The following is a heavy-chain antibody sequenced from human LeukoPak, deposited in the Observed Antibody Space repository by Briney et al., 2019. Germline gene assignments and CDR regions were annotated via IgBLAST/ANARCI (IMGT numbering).Heavy chain of an antibody. J-gene: IGHJ4*02. CDR2: IYYSGST. D-gene: IGHD5-12*01. V-gene: IGHV4-39*01. CDR3: ARMYSGYEDY. Sequence: SETLSLTCTVSGGSISNNNYYWGWIRQPPGKGLEWIGTIYYSGSTYYNPSLKSRVTVSVDTSKNQFSLKLSSVTAADTTVYYCARMYSGYEDYWGQGNLVTVSS. CDR1: GGSISNNNYY.